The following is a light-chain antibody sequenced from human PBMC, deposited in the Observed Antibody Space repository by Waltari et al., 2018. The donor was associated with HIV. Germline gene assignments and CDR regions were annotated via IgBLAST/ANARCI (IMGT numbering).Light chain of an antibody. CDR1: SSDVGGYNS. V-gene: IGLV2-8*01. Sequence: QSALTQPPSASGSPGQSVAISCTGTSSDVGGYNSVSWHQQNPGKAPKLLIYAVNRRPSGVPERFSGSRSGNTASLTVAGLQVDDEADYYCSSFSDNNRIVFGTGTRVTVL. CDR3: SSFSDNNRIV. CDR2: AVN. J-gene: IGLJ1*01.